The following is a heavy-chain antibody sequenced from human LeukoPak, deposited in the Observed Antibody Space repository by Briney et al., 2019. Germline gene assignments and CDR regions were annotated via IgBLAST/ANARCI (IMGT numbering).Heavy chain of an antibody. Sequence: PGGSLRLSCAASGFTFSSYSMNWVRQTPGKGLEWVSSISSSSSYIYYADSVKGRFTISRDNAKNSLYLQMNSLRAEDTAVYYCVTGYSDSSPFGGPWGQGTLVTVSS. CDR3: VTGYSDSSPFGGP. CDR1: GFTFSSYS. V-gene: IGHV3-21*01. J-gene: IGHJ5*02. CDR2: ISSSSSYI. D-gene: IGHD3-22*01.